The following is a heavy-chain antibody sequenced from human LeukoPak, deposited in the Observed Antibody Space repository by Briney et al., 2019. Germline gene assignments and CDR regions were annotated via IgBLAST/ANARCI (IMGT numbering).Heavy chain of an antibody. CDR2: IYYSGST. CDR1: GGSISSYY. J-gene: IGHJ6*03. Sequence: SETLSLTCTVSGGSISSYYWSWIRQPPGKGLEWIGYIYYSGSTNYNPSLKSRVTISVDTSKNQFSLKLSSVTAADTAVYYCARDRETARPRYYMDVWGKGTTVTVSS. CDR3: ARDRETARPRYYMDV. V-gene: IGHV4-59*01. D-gene: IGHD6-6*01.